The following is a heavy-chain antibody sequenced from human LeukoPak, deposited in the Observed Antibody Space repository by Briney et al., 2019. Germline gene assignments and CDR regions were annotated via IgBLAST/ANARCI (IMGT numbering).Heavy chain of an antibody. V-gene: IGHV4-61*01. CDR3: ARERETAFDY. J-gene: IGHJ4*02. CDR1: GGSISGNNNY. D-gene: IGHD5-18*01. CDR2: IYYSGST. Sequence: SETLSLTCTVSGGSISGNNNYWGWIRQPPGKGLEWIGYIYYSGSTNYNPSLKSRVTISVDTSKNQFSLKLSSVTAADTAVYYCARERETAFDYWGQGTLVTVSS.